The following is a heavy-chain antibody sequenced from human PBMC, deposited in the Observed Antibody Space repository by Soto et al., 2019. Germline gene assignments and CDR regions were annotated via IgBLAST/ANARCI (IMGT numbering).Heavy chain of an antibody. V-gene: IGHV1-46*01. CDR3: ARVYGEHFPYHWFDP. Sequence: QVQLVQSGAEVKKPGASVKVSCKASGYTFTSYYIHWVRQDPGLGLEWMGIINPTGGSTNYAQKFQGRVTMTRVTSTSTIYMELSSLRSEDTAIYYCARVYGEHFPYHWFDPWGQGTLVTVSS. J-gene: IGHJ5*02. CDR1: GYTFTSYY. CDR2: INPTGGST. D-gene: IGHD4-17*01.